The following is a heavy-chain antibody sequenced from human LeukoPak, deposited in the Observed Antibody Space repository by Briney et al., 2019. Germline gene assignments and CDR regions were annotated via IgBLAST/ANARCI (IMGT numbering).Heavy chain of an antibody. V-gene: IGHV4-30-4*01. J-gene: IGHJ4*02. D-gene: IGHD4-17*01. CDR3: ARDRGYGDYGDFDY. CDR2: IYYSGST. Sequence: SETLSLTCTVSGGSISSGDYYWSWIRQPPGEGLEWIGYIYYSGSTYYNPSLKSRVTISVDTSKNQFSLKLSSVTAADTAVYYCARDRGYGDYGDFDYWGQGTLVTVSS. CDR1: GGSISSGDYY.